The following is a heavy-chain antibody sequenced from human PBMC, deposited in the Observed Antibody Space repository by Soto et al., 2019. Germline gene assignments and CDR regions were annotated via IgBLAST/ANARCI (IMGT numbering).Heavy chain of an antibody. CDR1: GYTFTSYY. CDR3: ARAGQKWYLDL. CDR2: INPNSGAT. Sequence: QVQLVQSGAEVKKPGASVKVSCQASGYTFTSYYIHWVRQAPGQGLEWMGSINPNSGATYFAQKVQGWVTMSRDTAISTAYMEVSRLRSDDTAVYYGARAGQKWYLDLWGRGTLVTVSS. J-gene: IGHJ2*01. V-gene: IGHV1-2*04.